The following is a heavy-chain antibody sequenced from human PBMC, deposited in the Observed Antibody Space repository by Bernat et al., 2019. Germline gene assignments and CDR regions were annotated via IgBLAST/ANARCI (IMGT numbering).Heavy chain of an antibody. V-gene: IGHV3-30-3*01. CDR2: ISYDGSNK. CDR3: ARDRTGRQYYDILTGKDY. J-gene: IGHJ4*02. Sequence: QVQLVESGGGVVQPGRSLRLSCAASGFTFSSYAMHWVRQAPGKGLEWVAVISYDGSNKYYADSVKDRFTISRDNSKNTLYLQMNSLRAEDTAVYYCARDRTGRQYYDILTGKDYWGQGTLVTVSS. D-gene: IGHD3-9*01. CDR1: GFTFSSYA.